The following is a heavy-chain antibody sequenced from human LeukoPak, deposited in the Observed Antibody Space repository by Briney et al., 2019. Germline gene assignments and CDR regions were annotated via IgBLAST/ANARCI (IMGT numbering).Heavy chain of an antibody. V-gene: IGHV4-34*01. CDR3: ARGFISSGWYFHYYYYYMDV. D-gene: IGHD6-19*01. CDR2: INHSGST. Sequence: PSETLSLTCAVYGASFSGYYWSWIRQPPGKGLEWIGEINHSGSTNYNPSLKSRVTISVDTSKNQFSLKLSSVTAADTAVYYCARGFISSGWYFHYYYYYMDVWGKGTTVTVSS. CDR1: GASFSGYY. J-gene: IGHJ6*03.